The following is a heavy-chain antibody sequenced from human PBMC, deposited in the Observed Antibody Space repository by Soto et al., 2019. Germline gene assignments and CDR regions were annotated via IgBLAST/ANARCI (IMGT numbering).Heavy chain of an antibody. CDR3: ARSVAATIYYFDGMDV. D-gene: IGHD2-15*01. CDR2: IIPIFGTA. V-gene: IGHV1-69*01. J-gene: IGHJ6*02. Sequence: QVQLVQSGAEVKKPGSSVKVSCKASGGTFSSYAISWVRQAPGQGLEWMGGIIPIFGTANYAQKFQGRVTITADESTSTAYMERSSLRSEDTAVYYCARSVAATIYYFDGMDVWGQGTTVTVSS. CDR1: GGTFSSYA.